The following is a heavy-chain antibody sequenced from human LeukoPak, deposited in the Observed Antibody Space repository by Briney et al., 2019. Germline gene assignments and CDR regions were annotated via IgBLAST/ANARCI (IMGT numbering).Heavy chain of an antibody. CDR1: GFTFRNYA. CDR3: AKGLERESRLDS. J-gene: IGHJ4*02. V-gene: IGHV3-23*01. CDR2: MSGSGGNI. D-gene: IGHD1-1*01. Sequence: GGSLRLSCTPSGFTFRNYALSWVRQAPGKGLEWVSAMSGSGGNIYYADSVRGRFTISTDNSKNTLYLQMNSLRAEDTALYYCAKGLERESRLDSWGQGTLVTVSS.